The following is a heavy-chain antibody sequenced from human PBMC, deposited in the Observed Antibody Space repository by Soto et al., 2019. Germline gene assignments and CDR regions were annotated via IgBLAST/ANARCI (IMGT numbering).Heavy chain of an antibody. Sequence: QVQLQESGPGLVEPSQTLSLTCTVSGGSISSGDSYWNWIRQPPGKGLEWIGYISNSGSSYYNPSLKNRVTISLDMSKNHFSLKLTSVTATDTAIYYCVRDEYGYAFEIRGQGAMVTVSS. CDR2: ISNSGSS. CDR3: VRDEYGYAFEI. V-gene: IGHV4-30-4*01. CDR1: GGSISSGDSY. J-gene: IGHJ3*02. D-gene: IGHD4-17*01.